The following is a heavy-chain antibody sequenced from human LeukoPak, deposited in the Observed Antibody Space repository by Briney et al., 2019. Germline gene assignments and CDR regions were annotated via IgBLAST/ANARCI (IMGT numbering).Heavy chain of an antibody. Sequence: KSSETLSLTCTVSGGSISSYYWSWIRQPAGKGLEWIGRIYTSESTNYNPSLKSRVTMSVDTSKNQFSLKLSSVTAADTAVYYCARVLPLYSSGWQPIIWYFDLWGRGTLVTVSS. CDR1: GGSISSYY. D-gene: IGHD6-19*01. V-gene: IGHV4-4*07. CDR2: IYTSEST. J-gene: IGHJ2*01. CDR3: ARVLPLYSSGWQPIIWYFDL.